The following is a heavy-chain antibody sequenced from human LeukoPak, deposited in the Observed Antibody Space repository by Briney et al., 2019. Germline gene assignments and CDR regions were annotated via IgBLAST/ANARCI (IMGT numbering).Heavy chain of an antibody. V-gene: IGHV3-66*01. J-gene: IGHJ6*02. D-gene: IGHD1-26*01. Sequence: PGGSLRLSCAASGFTVSSNYMSWVRQAPGKGLEWVSVIYSGGSTYYADSVKGRFTISRDNSKNTLYLQMNSLRAEDTAVYYCAGDVRSEGATNTYYYYYGMDVWGQGTTVTVSS. CDR1: GFTVSSNY. CDR3: AGDVRSEGATNTYYYYYGMDV. CDR2: IYSGGST.